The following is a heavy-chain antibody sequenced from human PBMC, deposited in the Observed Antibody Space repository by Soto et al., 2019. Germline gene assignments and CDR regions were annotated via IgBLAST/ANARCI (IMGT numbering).Heavy chain of an antibody. Sequence: GASVKVSCKASGGTFSSYAISWVRQAPGQGLEWMGGIIPIFGTANYAQKFQGRVTITADESTSTAYMELSSLRSEDTAVYYCARCREQLAGQNDAFDIWGQGTMVTVSS. D-gene: IGHD6-6*01. J-gene: IGHJ3*02. CDR1: GGTFSSYA. CDR3: ARCREQLAGQNDAFDI. V-gene: IGHV1-69*13. CDR2: IIPIFGTA.